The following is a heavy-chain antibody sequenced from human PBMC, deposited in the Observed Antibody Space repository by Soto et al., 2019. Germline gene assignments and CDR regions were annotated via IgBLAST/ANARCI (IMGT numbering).Heavy chain of an antibody. CDR1: GVSISSGDYY. Sequence: QVQLQESGPGLVKPSQTLTLTCTVSGVSISSGDYYWSWIRQPPGKGLEWIGYIYNSENTYSNPSLQRRVAISGDTPKNQLSLKLSSGTAAETAAYYCANLDMMTFGGVLGPNDEFDIWGKGTMVTVSS. V-gene: IGHV4-30-4*01. CDR3: ANLDMMTFGGVLGPNDEFDI. CDR2: IYNSENT. J-gene: IGHJ3*02. D-gene: IGHD3-16*01.